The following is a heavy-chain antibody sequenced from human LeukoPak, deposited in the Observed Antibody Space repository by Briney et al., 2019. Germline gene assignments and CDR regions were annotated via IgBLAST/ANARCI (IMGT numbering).Heavy chain of an antibody. D-gene: IGHD3-10*01. CDR2: IYYSGST. Sequence: PSETLSLTCTVSGGSISSYYWSWIRQPPGKGLEWIGYIYYSGSTNYNPSLKSRVTISVDTSKNQFSLKLSSVTAADTAVYYCARLYGSGSYYNNWGQGTLVTVSS. CDR1: GGSISSYY. CDR3: ARLYGSGSYYNN. J-gene: IGHJ4*02. V-gene: IGHV4-59*01.